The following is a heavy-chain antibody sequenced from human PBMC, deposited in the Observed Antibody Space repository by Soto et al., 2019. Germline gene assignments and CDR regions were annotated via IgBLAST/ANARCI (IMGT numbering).Heavy chain of an antibody. Sequence: EVQLVESGGGLVQPGGSLRLSCAASGFTFSSYAMHWVRQAPGKGLEYVSAISSNEGSTYYANSVKGRFTISRDNSKNTLYLQMGSLRTEDMDVYYCARGGLYIAVAGRTFDYWGQGTLVTVSS. CDR1: GFTFSSYA. J-gene: IGHJ4*02. CDR3: ARGGLYIAVAGRTFDY. CDR2: ISSNEGST. D-gene: IGHD6-19*01. V-gene: IGHV3-64*01.